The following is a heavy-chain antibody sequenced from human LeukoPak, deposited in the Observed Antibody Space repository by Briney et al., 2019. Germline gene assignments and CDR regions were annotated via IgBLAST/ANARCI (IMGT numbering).Heavy chain of an antibody. CDR2: IKTGGGT. V-gene: IGHV3-66*01. J-gene: IGHJ6*02. D-gene: IGHD1-1*01. Sequence: SGGSLRLSSAASGFTVSSNSMNCVRQAPGKGLEWGSIIKTGGGTHYADSVKGRFTISRDSSTTVYLQMNRWRAEDTAVYFCARGQEVFSSPWQWGPKKQFQYNSLDVWGQGTTVTASS. CDR1: GFTVSSNS. CDR3: ARGQEVFSSPWQWGPKKQFQYNSLDV.